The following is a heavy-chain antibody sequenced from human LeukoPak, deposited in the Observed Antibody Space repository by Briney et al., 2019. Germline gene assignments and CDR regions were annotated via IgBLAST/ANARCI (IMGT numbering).Heavy chain of an antibody. CDR2: ISSSSRYI. Sequence: GGSPRLSCAASGFTLSSYSMNSVRPAPGKGLEWVSSISSSSRYIYSADSAKRRFTISRDNAKSSLYLQLSSLRAEDTGVYYCARDGSGLYDWNFSWFDPWGQGTLVTASS. D-gene: IGHD1-7*01. CDR3: ARDGSGLYDWNFSWFDP. CDR1: GFTLSSYS. J-gene: IGHJ5*02. V-gene: IGHV3-21*01.